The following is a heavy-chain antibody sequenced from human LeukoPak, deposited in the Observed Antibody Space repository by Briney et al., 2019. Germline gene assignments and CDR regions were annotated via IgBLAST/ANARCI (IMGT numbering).Heavy chain of an antibody. CDR3: ARVGEYIAVAGTGDWFAP. J-gene: IGHJ5*02. Sequence: ASVKVSCKASGYTFTGYYMRWVRQAPGQGLEWMGWINPNSGGTNYAQKFQGRVTMTRDTPISTAYMELSRLRSDDTGVYYCARVGEYIAVAGTGDWFAPWGQGTLVTVSS. CDR1: GYTFTGYY. CDR2: INPNSGGT. D-gene: IGHD6-19*01. V-gene: IGHV1-2*02.